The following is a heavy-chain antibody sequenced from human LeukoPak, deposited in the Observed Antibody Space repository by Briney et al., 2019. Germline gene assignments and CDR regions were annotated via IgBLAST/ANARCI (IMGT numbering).Heavy chain of an antibody. CDR2: INHSGST. V-gene: IGHV4-34*01. Sequence: SETLSLTCAVYGGSFSGYYWRWIRQPPGKGLEWIGEINHSGSTNYNPSLKSRVTISVDTSKNQFSLKLSSVTAADTAVYYCATLCSGGSCYSQDYWGQGTLVTVSS. CDR3: ATLCSGGSCYSQDY. D-gene: IGHD2-15*01. J-gene: IGHJ4*02. CDR1: GGSFSGYY.